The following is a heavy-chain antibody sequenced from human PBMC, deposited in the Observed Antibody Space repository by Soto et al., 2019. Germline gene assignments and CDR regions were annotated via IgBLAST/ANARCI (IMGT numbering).Heavy chain of an antibody. V-gene: IGHV1-69*12. CDR1: GGNFSSYA. D-gene: IGHD4-17*01. CDR3: ATSITTVTADYDY. Sequence: QVQLLQSGAAVKKPGSSVKVSCKAYGGNFSSYAISWLRQAPGQWLEWMGGIIPIFGTSNYAQKFQGRVTITADESTSPAYMELSSLRSEDTAVYYCATSITTVTADYDYWCQGTLVTVSS. J-gene: IGHJ4*02. CDR2: IIPIFGTS.